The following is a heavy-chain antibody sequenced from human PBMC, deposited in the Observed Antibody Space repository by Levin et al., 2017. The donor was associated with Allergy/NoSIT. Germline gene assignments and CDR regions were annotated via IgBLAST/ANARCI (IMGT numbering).Heavy chain of an antibody. CDR2: LYYSGST. D-gene: IGHD6-19*01. V-gene: IGHV4-59*01. CDR1: GDSISSYH. CDR3: ARDQGSSGWYGWIDS. J-gene: IGHJ5*01. Sequence: GSLRLSCTVSGDSISSYHWNWLRQLPGKELEWIGCLYYSGSTKYNPSLKSRVTISVDATKNQFSLKLSSVTAADTAVYYCARDQGSSGWYGWIDSWGQGTLVTVSS.